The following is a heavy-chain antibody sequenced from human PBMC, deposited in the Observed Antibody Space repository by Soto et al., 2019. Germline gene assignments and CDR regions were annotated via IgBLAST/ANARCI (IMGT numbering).Heavy chain of an antibody. V-gene: IGHV3-64*01. D-gene: IGHD5-12*01. CDR1: GFTFSSYA. CDR3: ARGSGYAFDY. CDR2: ISSNGGST. J-gene: IGHJ4*02. Sequence: EVQLVESGGGLVQPGGSLRLSCAASGFTFSSYAMHWVRQAPGKGLEYVSAISSNGGSTYYANSVKVRFTISRDNSKNTLYLQMGCLRAEDMAVYYCARGSGYAFDYWGQGTLVTVSS.